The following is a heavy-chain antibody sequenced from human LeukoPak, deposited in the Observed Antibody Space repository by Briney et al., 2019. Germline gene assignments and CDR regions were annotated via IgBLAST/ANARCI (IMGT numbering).Heavy chain of an antibody. D-gene: IGHD2-2*01. CDR3: ARRPYCSSTSCSRGHWYFDL. CDR2: IYYSGST. J-gene: IGHJ2*01. CDR1: GGSISSGGYY. V-gene: IGHV4-31*03. Sequence: SETLSLTCTVSGGSISSGGYYWSWIRQHPGKGLEWIGYIYYSGSTYYNPSLKSRVTISVDTSKNQFSLKLSSVTAADTAVYYCARRPYCSSTSCSRGHWYFDLWGRGTLVTVSS.